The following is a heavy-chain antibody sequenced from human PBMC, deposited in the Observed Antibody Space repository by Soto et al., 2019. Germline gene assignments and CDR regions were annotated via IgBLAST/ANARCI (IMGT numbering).Heavy chain of an antibody. CDR2: ISAYNGNT. CDR3: ARFVNLGYCTNGVCYRTYYYYGMDV. CDR1: GYTLTSYG. J-gene: IGHJ6*02. D-gene: IGHD2-8*01. V-gene: IGHV1-18*01. Sequence: GASVKVSCKASGYTLTSYGISWVRQAPGQGLEWMGWISAYNGNTNYAQKLQGRVTMTTDTSTSTAYMELRSLRSDDTAVYYCARFVNLGYCTNGVCYRTYYYYGMDVWGQGTTVTVSS.